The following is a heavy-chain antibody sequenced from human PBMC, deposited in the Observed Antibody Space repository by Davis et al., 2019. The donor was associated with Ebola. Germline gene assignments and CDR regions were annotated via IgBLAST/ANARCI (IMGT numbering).Heavy chain of an antibody. J-gene: IGHJ6*02. CDR3: ARLRLRYYGMDV. V-gene: IGHV1-46*01. Sequence: ASVKVSCKTSGYTFTGYYMHWVRQAPGQGLEWMGIINPSGGSTSYAQKFQGRVTMTRDTSTSTVYMELSSLRSEDTAVYYCARLRLRYYGMDVWGQGTTVTVSS. CDR2: INPSGGST. CDR1: GYTFTGYY.